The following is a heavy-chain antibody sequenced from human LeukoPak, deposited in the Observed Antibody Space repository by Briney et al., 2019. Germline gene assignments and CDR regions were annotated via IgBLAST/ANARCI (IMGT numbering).Heavy chain of an antibody. V-gene: IGHV1-18*01. Sequence: ASVKVSCKASGYTFISYGLSWVRQAPGQGLEWMGWISAYNGNTNYAQKLQGRVTMTTDTSTSTAYMELRSLRSDDTAVYYCARGRRIRGVIIRYYMDVWGKGTTVTISS. CDR1: GYTFISYG. CDR2: ISAYNGNT. J-gene: IGHJ6*03. CDR3: ARGRRIRGVIIRYYMDV. D-gene: IGHD3-10*01.